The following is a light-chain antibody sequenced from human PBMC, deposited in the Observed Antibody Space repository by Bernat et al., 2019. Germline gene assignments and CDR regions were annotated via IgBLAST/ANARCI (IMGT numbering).Light chain of an antibody. CDR3: DSRDSSGNHLQV. J-gene: IGLJ1*01. CDR2: GKN. Sequence: SSQLTQDPAVSVASGQTVRITCHGDSLTIYYASWYQQKPVQAPVLVIYGKNNWPSGIPDRFSGSSSGNTASLTITGSQADDEADYYCDSRDSSGNHLQVFGTGTKVTVL. V-gene: IGLV3-19*01. CDR1: SLTIYY.